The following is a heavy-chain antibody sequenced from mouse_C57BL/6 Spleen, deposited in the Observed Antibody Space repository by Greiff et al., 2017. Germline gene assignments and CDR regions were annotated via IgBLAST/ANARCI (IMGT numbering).Heavy chain of an antibody. D-gene: IGHD4-1*01. Sequence: VQLQQSGAELAKPGASVKLSCKASGYTFTSYWMHWVKQRPGQGLEWIGYINPSSGYTKYNQKFKDKATLTADKSSSTAYLQLSSLTYEDSAVYYCARWLGREWDYFDYWGQGTTLTVSS. CDR1: GYTFTSYW. CDR2: INPSSGYT. J-gene: IGHJ2*01. V-gene: IGHV1-7*01. CDR3: ARWLGREWDYFDY.